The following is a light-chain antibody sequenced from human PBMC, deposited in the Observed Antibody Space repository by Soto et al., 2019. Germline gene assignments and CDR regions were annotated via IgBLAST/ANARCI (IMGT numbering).Light chain of an antibody. CDR3: SSYTSSSTVVV. Sequence: QSVLTQPASVSGSPGQSITISCTGTSSDVGRYNYVSWYQHHPGKAPKVMISDVSNRPSGVSNRFSGSKSGNTASLTISGLQAEDEADYYCSSYTSSSTVVVFGGGTKLTVL. CDR1: SSDVGRYNY. V-gene: IGLV2-14*03. CDR2: DVS. J-gene: IGLJ2*01.